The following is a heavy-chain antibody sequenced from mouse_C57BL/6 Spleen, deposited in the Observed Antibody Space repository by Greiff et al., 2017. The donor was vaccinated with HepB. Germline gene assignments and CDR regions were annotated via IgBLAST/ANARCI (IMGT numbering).Heavy chain of an antibody. D-gene: IGHD1-1*01. Sequence: QVQLKQPGAELVKPGASVKMSCKASGYTFTSYWITWVKQRPGQGLEWIGDIYPGSGSTNYNEKFKSKATLTVDTSSSTAYMQLSSLTSEDSAVYYCARGGITTVPRQGFAYWGQGTLVTVSA. J-gene: IGHJ3*01. CDR2: IYPGSGST. V-gene: IGHV1-55*01. CDR3: ARGGITTVPRQGFAY. CDR1: GYTFTSYW.